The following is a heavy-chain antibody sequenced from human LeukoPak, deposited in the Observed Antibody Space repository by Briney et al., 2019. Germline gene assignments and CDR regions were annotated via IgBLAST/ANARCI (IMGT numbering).Heavy chain of an antibody. V-gene: IGHV1-46*01. CDR1: GYTFTSYY. Sequence: ASVKVSCKASGYTFTSYYMHWVRQAPGQGLEWMGIINPSGGSTSYAQKFQGRVTMTRDTSTSTVYMELSSLRSEDTAVYYYARSGYCSGGSCSDAFDIWGQGTMVTVSS. CDR3: ARSGYCSGGSCSDAFDI. D-gene: IGHD2-15*01. CDR2: INPSGGST. J-gene: IGHJ3*02.